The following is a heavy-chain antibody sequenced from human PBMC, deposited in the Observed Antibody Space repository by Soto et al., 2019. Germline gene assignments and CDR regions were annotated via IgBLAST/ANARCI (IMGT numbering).Heavy chain of an antibody. J-gene: IGHJ4*02. D-gene: IGHD6-19*01. CDR2: ISHDGSKA. V-gene: IGHV3-30*18. Sequence: RRLSCAASGFIFRSYGVHWVRQAPGKGLEWVAVISHDGSKAYYADAVNGRFTISRDNAKNTVYLQMNSLRPEDTAVYYCAKQGIEVAGTDYFDYWGQGAQVTVSS. CDR1: GFIFRSYG. CDR3: AKQGIEVAGTDYFDY.